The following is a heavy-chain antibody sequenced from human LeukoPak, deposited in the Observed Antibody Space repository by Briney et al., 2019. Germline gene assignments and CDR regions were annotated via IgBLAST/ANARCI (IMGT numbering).Heavy chain of an antibody. D-gene: IGHD2-8*01. CDR1: GYNFISYY. CDR3: AREDVVLVDAVRYYYYGMDV. J-gene: IGHJ6*02. CDR2: INPSGGST. V-gene: IGHV1-46*01. Sequence: ASVKVSCKASGYNFISYYMHWVRQAPGQGLEWMGIINPSGGSTSYAQKFQDRVTMTRDTSTSTVYMELSSLKSEDAAVYYCAREDVVLVDAVRYYYYGMDVWGQGTTVTVSS.